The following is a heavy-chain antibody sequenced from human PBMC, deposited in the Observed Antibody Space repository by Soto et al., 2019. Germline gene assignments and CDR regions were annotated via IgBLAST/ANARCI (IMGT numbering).Heavy chain of an antibody. D-gene: IGHD6-19*01. J-gene: IGHJ3*02. Sequence: QVHLQESGPGLVKPSETLSLTCAVSGVSINIPYWWPWVRQAPGKGPEWIGDVYHDGGKNYNPSLKSLVAISQDMSNNQFSLSLTAVTAADTSRYYCAYSPGWYRLDMWGAGRMVTVSS. CDR3: AYSPGWYRLDM. V-gene: IGHV4-4*02. CDR1: GVSINIPYW. CDR2: VYHDGGK.